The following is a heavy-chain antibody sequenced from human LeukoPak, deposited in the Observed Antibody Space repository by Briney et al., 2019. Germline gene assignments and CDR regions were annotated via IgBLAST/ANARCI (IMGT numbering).Heavy chain of an antibody. CDR1: GFTFSSYW. Sequence: GGSLRLSCAASGFTFSSYWMHWVRQAPGKGLVWVSHINSDGSSTIYADSVKGRFTISRDNAKNTLYLQMNSLRAEDTAVYYCAKDGIVVVPAARPYFDYWGQGTLVTVSS. J-gene: IGHJ4*02. CDR2: INSDGSST. CDR3: AKDGIVVVPAARPYFDY. D-gene: IGHD2-2*01. V-gene: IGHV3-74*01.